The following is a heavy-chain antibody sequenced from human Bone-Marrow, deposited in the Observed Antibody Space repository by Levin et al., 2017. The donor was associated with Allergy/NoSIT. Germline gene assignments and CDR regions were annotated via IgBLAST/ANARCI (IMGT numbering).Heavy chain of an antibody. D-gene: IGHD5-18*01. V-gene: IGHV4-31*03. CDR3: ARVGVDTAAYFDY. Sequence: SETLSLTCTVSGGSISSGGYYWSWIRQHPGKGLEWIGYIYYSGSTYYNPSLKSRVTISVDTSKNQFSLKLSSVTAADTAVYYCARVGVDTAAYFDYWGQGTLVTVSS. J-gene: IGHJ4*02. CDR1: GGSISSGGYY. CDR2: IYYSGST.